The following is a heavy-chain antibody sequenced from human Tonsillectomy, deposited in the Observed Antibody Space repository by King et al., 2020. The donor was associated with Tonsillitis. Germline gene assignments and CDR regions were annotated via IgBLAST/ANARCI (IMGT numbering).Heavy chain of an antibody. Sequence: VQLVESGGGLVQPGGSLSLSCAASGFTVSSNYMSWVRQAPGKGLEWLSVIYSDGSTYYAESVKGRFTISRHNSKNTLYLQMNSLRTEDTAVYYCAKMIVSTSYDAFDIWGQGTMATVSS. CDR3: AKMIVSTSYDAFDI. V-gene: IGHV3-53*04. J-gene: IGHJ3*02. CDR2: IYSDGST. CDR1: GFTVSSNY. D-gene: IGHD5/OR15-5a*01.